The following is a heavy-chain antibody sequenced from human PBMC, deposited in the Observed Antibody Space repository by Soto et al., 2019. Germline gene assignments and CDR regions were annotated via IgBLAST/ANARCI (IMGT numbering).Heavy chain of an antibody. D-gene: IGHD3-10*01. CDR1: EFIFSRYG. Sequence: QGQLVESGGGVVQPGTSLRLSCAASEFIFSRYGMHWVRQAPGKGLEWVAVISYDGSNKYYAESVKGRFIISRDKSENTLYLQMNSLRAEDTAVYYCAKDLGSGKPYYYYAMDVWGQGTTVTVSS. CDR3: AKDLGSGKPYYYYAMDV. J-gene: IGHJ6*02. CDR2: ISYDGSNK. V-gene: IGHV3-30*18.